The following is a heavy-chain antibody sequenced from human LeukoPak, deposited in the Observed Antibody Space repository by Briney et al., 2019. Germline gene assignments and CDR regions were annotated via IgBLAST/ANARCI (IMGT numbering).Heavy chain of an antibody. CDR2: IHYTGST. Sequence: NPSEPLSLTCTVSGDSISSSSYYWVWLRQPPGKGLEWIATIHYTGSTYYNPSLKSRVTISVDTSKNQFSLKLSSVTAADTAVYYCATRPPYCSSTSCPFDYWGQGTLVTASS. D-gene: IGHD2-2*01. J-gene: IGHJ4*02. V-gene: IGHV4-39*01. CDR3: ATRPPYCSSTSCPFDY. CDR1: GDSISSSSYY.